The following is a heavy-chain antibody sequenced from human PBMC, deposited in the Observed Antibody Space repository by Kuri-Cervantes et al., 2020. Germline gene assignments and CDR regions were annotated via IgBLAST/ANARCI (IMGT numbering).Heavy chain of an antibody. D-gene: IGHD6-13*01. J-gene: IGHJ4*02. CDR2: INSDGSST. CDR3: AEVGSSSWHTYYFDY. Sequence: GESLKISCAASGFTFSSYWMHWVRQAPGKGLVWVSRINSDGSSTNYADSVKGRFTISRDNSKNTLYLQMNSLRAEDTAVYYCAEVGSSSWHTYYFDYWGQGTLVTVSS. CDR1: GFTFSSYW. V-gene: IGHV3-74*01.